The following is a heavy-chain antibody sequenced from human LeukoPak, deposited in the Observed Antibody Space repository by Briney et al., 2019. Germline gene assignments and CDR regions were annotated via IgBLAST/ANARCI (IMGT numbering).Heavy chain of an antibody. Sequence: QPGGSLRLSCAASGFTFSNYWLHWVRQAPGKGLVWVSRIDANAKTTSYADSVKGRFTISTDNAKKTLYLQMNSLRVEDTAVYYCLTVVETTIAAFDIWGQGTMVTVSS. CDR3: LTVVETTIAAFDI. CDR1: GFTFSNYW. J-gene: IGHJ3*02. V-gene: IGHV3-74*01. D-gene: IGHD1-26*01. CDR2: IDANAKTT.